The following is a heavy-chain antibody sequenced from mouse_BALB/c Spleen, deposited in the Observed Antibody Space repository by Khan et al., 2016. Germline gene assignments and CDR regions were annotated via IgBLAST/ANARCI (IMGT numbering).Heavy chain of an antibody. V-gene: IGHV6-6*02. Sequence: EVKLEESGGGLVQPGGSMKLSCIASEFTFSNYWMNWVRQSPEKGLEWVAEITLKSNNYATHYAESVKGRFTISRDDSKNSVYLQMHNLRTEDTGIYYCTRRTTWYFDVWGAGTTVTVSS. CDR1: EFTFSNYW. CDR3: TRRTTWYFDV. CDR2: ITLKSNNYAT. J-gene: IGHJ1*01. D-gene: IGHD2-13*01.